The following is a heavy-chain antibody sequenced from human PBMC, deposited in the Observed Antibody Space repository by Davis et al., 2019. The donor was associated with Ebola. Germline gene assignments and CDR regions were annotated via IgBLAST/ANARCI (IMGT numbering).Heavy chain of an antibody. CDR3: ARAAVYSGYDKYYYYGMDV. D-gene: IGHD5-12*01. CDR1: GYSFTSYW. V-gene: IGHV1-69*06. J-gene: IGHJ6*02. CDR2: IIPIFGTA. Sequence: AASVKVSCKGSGYSFTSYWISWVRQAPGQGLEWMGGIIPIFGTANYAQKFQGRVTITADKSTSTAYMELSSLRSEDTAVYYCARAAVYSGYDKYYYYGMDVWGQGTTVTVSS.